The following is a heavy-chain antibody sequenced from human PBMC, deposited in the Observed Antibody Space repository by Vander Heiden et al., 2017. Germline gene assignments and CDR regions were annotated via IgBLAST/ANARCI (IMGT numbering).Heavy chain of an antibody. J-gene: IGHJ4*02. V-gene: IGHV3-23*01. CDR3: AKDRLYDSSGYFVPGPFDY. CDR2: ISGSGGST. D-gene: IGHD3-22*01. Sequence: EVQLLASGGGLVQPGGSLRLSCAASGFTFSRHAMGWVRQAPGKGLEWVSAISGSGGSTYYADSVKGRFTISRDNSKNTLYLQMNSLRAEDTAVYYCAKDRLYDSSGYFVPGPFDYWGQGTLVTVSS. CDR1: GFTFSRHA.